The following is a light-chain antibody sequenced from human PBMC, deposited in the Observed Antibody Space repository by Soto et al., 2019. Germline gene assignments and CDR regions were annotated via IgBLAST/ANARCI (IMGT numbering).Light chain of an antibody. J-gene: IGKJ3*01. CDR1: QGVSSN. CDR3: QQYNNWPLFT. V-gene: IGKV3-15*01. CDR2: GAS. Sequence: EIVMTQSPATLSVSPGERATLSCRASQGVSSNLAWYQQKPGQAPRLLIYGASTRATGIPARFSGSGSGTEFNLTISSLQSEDFAVYYCQQYNNWPLFTFGPGTKVDIK.